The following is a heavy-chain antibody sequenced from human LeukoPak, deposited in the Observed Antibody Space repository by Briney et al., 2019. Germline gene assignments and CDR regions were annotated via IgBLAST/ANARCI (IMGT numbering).Heavy chain of an antibody. CDR2: MNPNSGNT. CDR3: ARCSSTSCYYYGRDV. V-gene: IGHV1-8*01. Sequence: GASVKVSCKASGYTFTSYDINWVRQATGQGLEWMGWMNPNSGNTGYAQKFQGRVTMTRNTSISTAYMELSSLRSEDTAVYYCARCSSTSCYYYGRDVWGQGTTVTVSS. D-gene: IGHD2-2*01. J-gene: IGHJ6*02. CDR1: GYTFTSYD.